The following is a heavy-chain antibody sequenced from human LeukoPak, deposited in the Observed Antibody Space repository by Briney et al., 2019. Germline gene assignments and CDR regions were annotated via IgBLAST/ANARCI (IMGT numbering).Heavy chain of an antibody. CDR2: IRQDGSVQ. CDR1: GFTFSSYW. V-gene: IGHV3-7*01. Sequence: GGSLRLSCAASGFTFSSYWMSWVRQAPGKGLEWVANIRQDGSVQNYVDSVKGRLTISRDNLKNSVYLQMSSLRAEDTAVYYCLVTTRSRGFDYWGQGTLVTVSS. D-gene: IGHD1/OR15-1a*01. J-gene: IGHJ4*02. CDR3: LVTTRSRGFDY.